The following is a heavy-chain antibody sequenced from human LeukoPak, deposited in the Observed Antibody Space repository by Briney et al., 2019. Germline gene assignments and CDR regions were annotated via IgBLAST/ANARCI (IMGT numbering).Heavy chain of an antibody. J-gene: IGHJ4*02. Sequence: PSETLSLTCTVSGGSISSSSYYWGWIRQHPGKGLEWIGYIYYSGSTYYNPSLKSRVTISVDTSKNQFSLKLSSVTAADTAVYYCARDSGYYYDSSGYHVIFDYWGQGTLVTVSS. CDR2: IYYSGST. V-gene: IGHV4-31*03. CDR3: ARDSGYYYDSSGYHVIFDY. D-gene: IGHD3-22*01. CDR1: GGSISSSSYY.